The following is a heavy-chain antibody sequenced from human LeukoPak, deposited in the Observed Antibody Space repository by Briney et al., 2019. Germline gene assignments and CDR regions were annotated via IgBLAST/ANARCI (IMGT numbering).Heavy chain of an antibody. CDR2: IYYSGST. D-gene: IGHD5/OR15-5a*01. V-gene: IGHV4-59*08. CDR3: ARVSPSYYYGMDV. Sequence: GSLRLSCAASGFTFTNAWMSWVRQAPGKGLEWIGYIYYSGSTNYNPSLKSRVTISVDTSKNQFSLKLSSVTAADTAVYYCARVSPSYYYGMDVWGQGTTVTVSS. CDR1: GFTFTNAW. J-gene: IGHJ6*02.